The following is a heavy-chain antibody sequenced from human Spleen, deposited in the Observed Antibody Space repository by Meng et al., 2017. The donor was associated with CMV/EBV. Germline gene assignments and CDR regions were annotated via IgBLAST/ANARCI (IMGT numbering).Heavy chain of an antibody. Sequence: GESLKISCAASGFTVSSNYMNWVRQAPGKGLEWVSYISSSGSTIYYADSVKGRFTISRDNAKNSLYLQMNSLRAEDTAVYYCARVEDCSSTSCLYFDYWGQGTLVTVSS. V-gene: IGHV3-11*04. CDR3: ARVEDCSSTSCLYFDY. J-gene: IGHJ4*02. CDR2: ISSSGSTI. D-gene: IGHD2-2*01. CDR1: GFTVSSNY.